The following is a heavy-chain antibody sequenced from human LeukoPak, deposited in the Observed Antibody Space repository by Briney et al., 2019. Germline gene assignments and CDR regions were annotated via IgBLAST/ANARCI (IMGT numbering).Heavy chain of an antibody. Sequence: GGSLRLSCAASGFTFSNHWMSWVRQAPGKGREWVANIRQDGAEKYYLDSVKGRFTISRDNAKNSVYLEMNSLRVEDTAVYFCARAPYFESSGPLWGQGTLVTVSS. CDR3: ARAPYFESSGPL. V-gene: IGHV3-7*01. CDR2: IRQDGAEK. D-gene: IGHD3-22*01. CDR1: GFTFSNHW. J-gene: IGHJ4*02.